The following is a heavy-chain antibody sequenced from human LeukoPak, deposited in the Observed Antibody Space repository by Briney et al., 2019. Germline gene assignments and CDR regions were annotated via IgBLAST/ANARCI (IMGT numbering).Heavy chain of an antibody. CDR1: GFTFSDYY. CDR3: ARAFRPYSSSSVFDY. V-gene: IGHV3-11*04. CDR2: ISSSGSTI. D-gene: IGHD6-6*01. J-gene: IGHJ4*02. Sequence: PGGSLRLSCAASGFTFSDYYMSWIRQAPGKGLEWVSYISSSGSTIYYADSVKGRFTISRDNAKNTLYLQMNSLRAEDTAVYYCARAFRPYSSSSVFDYWGQGTLVTVSS.